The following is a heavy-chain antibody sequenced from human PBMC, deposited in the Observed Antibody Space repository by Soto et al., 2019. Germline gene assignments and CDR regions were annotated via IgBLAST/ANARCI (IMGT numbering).Heavy chain of an antibody. CDR3: ARQSPIAAAGTVRWFDP. D-gene: IGHD6-13*01. J-gene: IGHJ5*02. CDR1: GGSISSSSYY. Sequence: SETLSLTCTVSGGSISSSSYYWGWIRQPPGKGLEWIGSIYYSGSTYYNPSLKSRVTISVDTSKNQFSLKLSSVTAADTAVYYCARQSPIAAAGTVRWFDPWGQGTLVTVSS. CDR2: IYYSGST. V-gene: IGHV4-39*01.